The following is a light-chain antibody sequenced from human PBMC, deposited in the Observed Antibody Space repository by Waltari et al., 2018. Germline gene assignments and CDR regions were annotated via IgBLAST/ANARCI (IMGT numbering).Light chain of an antibody. Sequence: QSVLTQPPSVSGAPGQRVTISCTGSSSNIGAGSDVHWYQQLPGAAPNLLIFGNHNLPSGVPDRVSGSKSGTSASRAIAGLQVEDEATYFCQSSDTSLSGWIFGGGTKLIVL. CDR1: SSNIGAGSD. CDR3: QSSDTSLSGWI. J-gene: IGLJ2*01. CDR2: GNH. V-gene: IGLV1-40*01.